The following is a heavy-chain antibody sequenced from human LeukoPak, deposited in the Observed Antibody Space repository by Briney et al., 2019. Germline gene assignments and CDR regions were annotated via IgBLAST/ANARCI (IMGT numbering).Heavy chain of an antibody. Sequence: GASVKVSCKASGYTFTSYDINWVRQATGQGLEWMGWMNPNSGNTGYAQKFQGRVTMTRNTSISTAYMELSSLRSEDTAVYYCARGAWEDPHNWFDPWGQGTLVTVSS. CDR1: GYTFTSYD. D-gene: IGHD1-26*01. CDR2: MNPNSGNT. J-gene: IGHJ5*02. CDR3: ARGAWEDPHNWFDP. V-gene: IGHV1-8*01.